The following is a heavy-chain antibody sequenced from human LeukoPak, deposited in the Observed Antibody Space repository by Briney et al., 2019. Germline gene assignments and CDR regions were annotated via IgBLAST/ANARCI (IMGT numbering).Heavy chain of an antibody. V-gene: IGHV1-18*01. CDR3: ARESVWDPASSMDV. J-gene: IGHJ6*02. CDR2: ISTYNSNT. Sequence: AGTLSCNSSAYTFTINSNSLVRHAPGQGQGLVGCISTYNSNTNYEHKHQGKVTITTDTSTSTAYIEMRSLRSDDTGVYYCARESVWDPASSMDVWGQGTTVTVSS. CDR1: AYTFTINS. D-gene: IGHD1-26*01.